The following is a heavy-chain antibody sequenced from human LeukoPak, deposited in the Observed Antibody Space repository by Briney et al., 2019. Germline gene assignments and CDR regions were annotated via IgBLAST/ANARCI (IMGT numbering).Heavy chain of an antibody. Sequence: PGGSLRLSCAASGFTFSDYYMSWIRQAPGKGLEWVANIKQDGSEKYYVDSVKGRFTISRDNAKNSLYLQMNSLRAEDTAVYYCARKAGSRLFDYWGQGTLVTVSS. CDR3: ARKAGSRLFDY. V-gene: IGHV3-7*01. CDR1: GFTFSDYY. J-gene: IGHJ4*02. CDR2: IKQDGSEK.